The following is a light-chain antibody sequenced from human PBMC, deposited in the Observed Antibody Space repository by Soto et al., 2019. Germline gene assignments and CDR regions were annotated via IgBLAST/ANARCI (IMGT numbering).Light chain of an antibody. J-gene: IGLJ2*01. V-gene: IGLV1-47*01. Sequence: QSELTQPPSASGTPGQTVTISCSGSSSNIGSNYVYWYQQLPGTAPKLLIYRNNQRPSGVPDRFSGSKSGTSASLAISGLRSEDEADYYCASWDDSLSGLVFGGGTKLTVL. CDR1: SSNIGSNY. CDR2: RNN. CDR3: ASWDDSLSGLV.